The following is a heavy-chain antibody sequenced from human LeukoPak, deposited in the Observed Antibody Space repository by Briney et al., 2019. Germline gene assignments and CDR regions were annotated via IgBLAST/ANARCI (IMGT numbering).Heavy chain of an antibody. J-gene: IGHJ4*02. V-gene: IGHV4-34*01. CDR3: AREGQWLGDPFDY. Sequence: PSETLSLTCAVYGGSFSGYYWSWIRQPPGKGLEWIGEINHSGSTNYNPSLKSRVTISVDTSKNQFSLKLSSVTAADTAVYYCAREGQWLGDPFDYWGQGTLVTVSS. D-gene: IGHD6-19*01. CDR2: INHSGST. CDR1: GGSFSGYY.